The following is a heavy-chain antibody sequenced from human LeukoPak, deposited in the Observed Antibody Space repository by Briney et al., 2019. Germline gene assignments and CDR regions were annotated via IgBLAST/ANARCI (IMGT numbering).Heavy chain of an antibody. V-gene: IGHV1-8*01. CDR1: GYTFTSYD. CDR2: MNPNSGNT. Sequence: GASVKVSCKASGYTFTSYDINWVRKATGQGLEWMGWMNPNSGNTGYPQKYQGRVMLTRHTSLRTAYMDLSSLRSEDTAVYYCARGQPYGSESSTFDYWGQGPLVTVSS. D-gene: IGHD3-10*01. CDR3: ARGQPYGSESSTFDY. J-gene: IGHJ4*02.